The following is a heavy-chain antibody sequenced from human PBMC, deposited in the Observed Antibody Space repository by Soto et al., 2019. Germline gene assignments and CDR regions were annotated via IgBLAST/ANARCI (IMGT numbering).Heavy chain of an antibody. V-gene: IGHV4-4*02. CDR1: GGSISSSNW. D-gene: IGHD3-22*01. CDR3: ARLPGFVGDSSGYYEPFFDY. Sequence: QVQLQESGPGLVKPSGTLSLTCAVSGGSISSSNWWSWVRQPPGKGLEWIGEIYHSGSTNYNPSLKSRVTISVDKSKNQFSLKLSSVTAADTDVYYCARLPGFVGDSSGYYEPFFDYWGQGTLFTVSS. CDR2: IYHSGST. J-gene: IGHJ4*02.